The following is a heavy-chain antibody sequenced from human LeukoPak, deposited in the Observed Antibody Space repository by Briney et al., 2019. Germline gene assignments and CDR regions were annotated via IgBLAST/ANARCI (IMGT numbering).Heavy chain of an antibody. V-gene: IGHV2-5*01. J-gene: IGHJ4*02. CDR2: IYWNDDK. D-gene: IGHD3-10*01. CDR1: GFSLSTSGVG. Sequence: SGPTLVNPTQTLTLTCTFSGFSLSTSGVGVGWIRQPPGKALERLALIYWNDDKRYSPSLKSRLTITKDTPKNQVILTMTNMDPVDTATYYCAHNSDGSGSPADWGQGTLVTVSS. CDR3: AHNSDGSGSPAD.